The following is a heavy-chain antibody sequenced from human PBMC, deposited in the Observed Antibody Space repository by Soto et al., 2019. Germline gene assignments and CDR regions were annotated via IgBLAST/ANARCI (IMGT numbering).Heavy chain of an antibody. D-gene: IGHD2-15*01. J-gene: IGHJ4*02. V-gene: IGHV3-33*01. CDR3: ARERDCSGGSCYTDY. CDR2: IWYDGSNK. CDR1: GFTFSSYC. Sequence: GGALRLSCAASGFTFSSYCMHWGRQAPGKGLEWVAVIWYDGSNKYYADSVKGRFTISRDNSKNTLYLQMNSLRAEDTAVYYCARERDCSGGSCYTDYWGQGTLVTVSS.